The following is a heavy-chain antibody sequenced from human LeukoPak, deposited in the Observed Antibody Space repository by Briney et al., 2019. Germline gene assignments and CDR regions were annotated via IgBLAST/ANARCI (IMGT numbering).Heavy chain of an antibody. D-gene: IGHD3-9*01. CDR2: ISSSSSYI. CDR3: ARGVVLRYFDWSYHMDV. V-gene: IGHV3-21*01. Sequence: GGSLRLSCAASGFTFSSYSMNWVRQAPGKGLEWVSSISSSSSYIYYADSVKGRFTISRENAKNSLYLQMNSLRAEDTAVYYCARGVVLRYFDWSYHMDVWGKGTTVTISS. J-gene: IGHJ6*03. CDR1: GFTFSSYS.